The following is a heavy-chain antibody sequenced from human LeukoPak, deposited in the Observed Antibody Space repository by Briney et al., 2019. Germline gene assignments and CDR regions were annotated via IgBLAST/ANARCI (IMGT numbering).Heavy chain of an antibody. CDR1: GYSISSGCY. CDR2: IYHSGST. D-gene: IGHD3-22*01. V-gene: IGHV4-38-2*02. J-gene: IGHJ3*02. Sequence: SETLSLTRTVSGYSISSGCYWGWIRQPPGKGLEWIGSIYHSGSTYYNPSLKSRVTISVDTSKNQFSLKLSSVTAADTAVYYCARDHTVRDSSGYYRPQYAFDIWGQGTMVTVSS. CDR3: ARDHTVRDSSGYYRPQYAFDI.